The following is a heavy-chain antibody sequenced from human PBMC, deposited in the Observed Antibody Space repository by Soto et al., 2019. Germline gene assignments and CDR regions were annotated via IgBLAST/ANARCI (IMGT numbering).Heavy chain of an antibody. Sequence: GGSLRLSCAASGFAFSSYATSWIRQAPGKGLEWVSSITSGGGNTYYADSVKGRFTISRDNSKNTLYLQMNSLRAEDTAVYYCAKVEDEQSGYYYDSSGFPGYWGQGTLVTVSS. J-gene: IGHJ4*02. D-gene: IGHD3-22*01. CDR2: ITSGGGNT. V-gene: IGHV3-23*01. CDR1: GFAFSSYA. CDR3: AKVEDEQSGYYYDSSGFPGY.